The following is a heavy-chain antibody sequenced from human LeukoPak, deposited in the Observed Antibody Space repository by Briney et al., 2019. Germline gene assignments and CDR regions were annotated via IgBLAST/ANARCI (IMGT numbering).Heavy chain of an antibody. Sequence: PSETLSLTCAVYGGSFSGYYWSWIRQPPGKGLEWIGEINHSGSTNYNPSLKSRVTISVDMSKNQFSLKLSSVTAADTAVYYCARTIWFGRYFDYWGQGTLVTVSS. CDR2: INHSGST. CDR3: ARTIWFGRYFDY. V-gene: IGHV4-34*01. D-gene: IGHD3-10*01. J-gene: IGHJ4*02. CDR1: GGSFSGYY.